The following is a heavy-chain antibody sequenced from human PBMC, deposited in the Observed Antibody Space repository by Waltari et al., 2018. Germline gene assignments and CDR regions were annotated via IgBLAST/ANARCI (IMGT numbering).Heavy chain of an antibody. J-gene: IGHJ2*01. Sequence: EVQLVDSGGGLVQPGWSLRLSCAASGFTFSSYWMQWVRQAPGKGLEWVANIKEDGSKQNYVDSVKGRFTISRDNAKNSLYLQMNSLRAEDTAVYYCARRYFDLWGRGTLVTVSS. CDR3: ARRYFDL. CDR1: GFTFSSYW. V-gene: IGHV3-7*04. CDR2: IKEDGSKQ.